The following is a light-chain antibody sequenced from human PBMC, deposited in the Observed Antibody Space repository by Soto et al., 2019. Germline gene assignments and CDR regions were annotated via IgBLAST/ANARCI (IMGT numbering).Light chain of an antibody. J-gene: IGKJ4*01. V-gene: IGKV3-20*01. Sequence: EIVLTQSPGTLSLSPGERGTLSCRASQSVSSNYLAWYQQKPGQAPRLLIYGASSRATGIPDRFSGSGSGTDFTLTISRLEPEDFALYYCQQYGSSPLTFGGRTKVDIK. CDR3: QQYGSSPLT. CDR1: QSVSSNY. CDR2: GAS.